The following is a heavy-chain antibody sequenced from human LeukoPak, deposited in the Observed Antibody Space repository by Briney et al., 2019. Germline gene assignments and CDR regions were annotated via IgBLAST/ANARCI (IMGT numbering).Heavy chain of an antibody. J-gene: IGHJ3*02. V-gene: IGHV3-15*01. Sequence: GGSLRLSCAASGFTFSNAWMSWVRQAPGKGLEWVGRIKSKTDGGTTDYAAPVKGGFTISRDDSKNTLYLQMNSLKTEDTAVYYCTSISGYDSDAFDIWGQGTMVTVSS. CDR3: TSISGYDSDAFDI. CDR1: GFTFSNAW. CDR2: IKSKTDGGTT. D-gene: IGHD5-12*01.